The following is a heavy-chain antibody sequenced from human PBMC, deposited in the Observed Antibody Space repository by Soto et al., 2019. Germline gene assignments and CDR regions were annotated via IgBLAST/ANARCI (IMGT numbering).Heavy chain of an antibody. D-gene: IGHD4-17*01. V-gene: IGHV3-9*01. J-gene: IGHJ3*01. CDR1: GFIFDDYA. CDR3: ARGTAVTTLSVFDL. CDR2: VSWDSRSI. Sequence: EVQLVESGGGLVQPGRSLRLSCAASGFIFDDYAMHWVRQAPGKGLEWVSSVSWDSRSIAYAGSVQGRFTLSRDNAKNSLSLQMNSLTTEDAAFYYCARGTAVTTLSVFDLWGQWTIVTVSS.